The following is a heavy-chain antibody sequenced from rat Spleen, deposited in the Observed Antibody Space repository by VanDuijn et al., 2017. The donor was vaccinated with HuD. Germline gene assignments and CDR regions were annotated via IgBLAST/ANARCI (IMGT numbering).Heavy chain of an antibody. Sequence: EVQLVESGGGLVQPGRSLKLSCAASGFTLSDHYMAWVRQAPTKGLEWVASIINTGGSTYYPDSVKGRFTISRDNAKSTLYLQMNSLRSEDTATCYCAREADIPFHYFDYWGQGVMVTVSS. CDR3: AREADIPFHYFDY. CDR1: GFTLSDHY. V-gene: IGHV5-20*01. CDR2: IINTGGST. D-gene: IGHD2-3*01. J-gene: IGHJ2*01.